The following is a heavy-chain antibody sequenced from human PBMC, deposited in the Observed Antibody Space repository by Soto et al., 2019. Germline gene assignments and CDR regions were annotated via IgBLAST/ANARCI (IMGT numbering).Heavy chain of an antibody. Sequence: PSVILSLPWTVLCGPISNYYCGWIRQPPGKGPEGIGYIYYSGRTNYHPSLKRRVTISVDTSKNQFSLKLSSVTAADTAVYYCASGGGSIVAKGVWITFGGVIANDACDIWGKGTMVTVSS. J-gene: IGHJ3*02. D-gene: IGHD3-16*02. CDR1: CGPISNYY. CDR2: IYYSGRT. V-gene: IGHV4-59*08. CDR3: ASGGGSIVAKGVWITFGGVIANDACDI.